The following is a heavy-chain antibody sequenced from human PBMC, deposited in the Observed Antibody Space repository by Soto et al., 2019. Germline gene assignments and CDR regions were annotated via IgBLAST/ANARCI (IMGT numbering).Heavy chain of an antibody. D-gene: IGHD3-10*01. J-gene: IGHJ4*02. V-gene: IGHV4-4*07. Sequence: AXETLSLTCSVSGGSINSYWWSWIRQPSGKGLEWIGRVYSSGTTDYNPSLNSRATMSVETSKNQFSLKLSSVTAADTAVYYCARDIGSFAYGEGYWGQGIQVTVSS. CDR3: ARDIGSFAYGEGY. CDR1: GGSINSYW. CDR2: VYSSGTT.